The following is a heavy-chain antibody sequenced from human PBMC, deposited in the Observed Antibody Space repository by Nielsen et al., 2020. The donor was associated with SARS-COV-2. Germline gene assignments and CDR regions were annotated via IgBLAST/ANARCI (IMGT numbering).Heavy chain of an antibody. Sequence: ASVKVSCKASGYTFTDYYIHWVRQAPGQGLEWMGRINLNTGDALYSQMLQGRVTLTRDTSIATVFMEWKWLRFDDTAVYFCATGFDYWGQGTQITVS. CDR1: GYTFTDYY. CDR3: ATGFDY. V-gene: IGHV1-2*06. J-gene: IGHJ4*02. CDR2: INLNTGDA.